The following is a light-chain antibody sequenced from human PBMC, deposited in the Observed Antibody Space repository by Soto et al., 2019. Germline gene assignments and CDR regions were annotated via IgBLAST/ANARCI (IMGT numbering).Light chain of an antibody. J-gene: IGKJ1*01. V-gene: IGKV1-5*03. CDR1: QSISIW. CDR3: QQYNSDST. CDR2: KAS. Sequence: DIQMTQSPSTLSASVGDRVTITCRASQSISIWLAWYQQKPGKAPKLLIYKASSLESGVPSRFSGSGSGTEFTLTINSLQPDDYATYYCQQYNSDSTFGQGTKVEIK.